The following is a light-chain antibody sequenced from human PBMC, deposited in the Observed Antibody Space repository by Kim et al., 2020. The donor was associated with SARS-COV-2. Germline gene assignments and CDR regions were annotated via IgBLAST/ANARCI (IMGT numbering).Light chain of an antibody. CDR2: SND. CDR3: AAWDDSLKGSV. V-gene: IGLV1-44*01. J-gene: IGLJ3*02. Sequence: GQRVPISCSGSISNIASNVVNWSQQLPGTAPKLRMYSNDYRPSGVPDRFSGSKSGTSASLAISGLQSEDEADYYCAAWDDSLKGSVFGGGTQLTVL. CDR1: ISNIASNV.